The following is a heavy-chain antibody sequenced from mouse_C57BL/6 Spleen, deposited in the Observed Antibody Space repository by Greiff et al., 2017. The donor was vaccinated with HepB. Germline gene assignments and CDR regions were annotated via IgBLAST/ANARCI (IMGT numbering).Heavy chain of an antibody. J-gene: IGHJ2*01. CDR1: GYTFTSYW. D-gene: IGHD1-1*01. CDR2: IDPSDSET. CDR3: ARYGSSFHYFDY. V-gene: IGHV1-52*01. Sequence: QVQLKQPGAELVRPGSSVKLSCKASGYTFTSYWMHWVKQRPIQGLEWIGNIDPSDSETHYNQKFKDKATLTVDKSSSTAYMQLSSLTSEDSAVYYCARYGSSFHYFDYWGQGTTLTVSS.